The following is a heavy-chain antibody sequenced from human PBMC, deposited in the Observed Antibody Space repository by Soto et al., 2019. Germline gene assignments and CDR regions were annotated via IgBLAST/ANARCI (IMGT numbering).Heavy chain of an antibody. CDR3: ARDRKYSGYDALDY. D-gene: IGHD5-12*01. Sequence: XSVKVSCKASGYSFTSYGISWVRQAPGQGLEWMGWISAYNGNTNYAQKLQGRVTMTTDTSTSTAYMELRSLRSDDTAVYYCARDRKYSGYDALDYWGQGTLATVSS. CDR1: GYSFTSYG. CDR2: ISAYNGNT. V-gene: IGHV1-18*01. J-gene: IGHJ4*02.